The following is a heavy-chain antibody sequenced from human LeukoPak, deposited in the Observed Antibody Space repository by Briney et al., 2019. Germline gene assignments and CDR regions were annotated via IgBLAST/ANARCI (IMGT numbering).Heavy chain of an antibody. V-gene: IGHV3-30*18. D-gene: IGHD3-10*01. Sequence: GGSLRLSCAASGFTFNSYWMHWVRQAPGKGLEWVAVISYDGSNKFYADSVKGRFTISRDNSKSTLYLQMNSLRAEDTAVYYCAKGRQYIVRGVNAYSGNDYWGQGTLVTVSS. CDR3: AKGRQYIVRGVNAYSGNDY. J-gene: IGHJ4*02. CDR1: GFTFNSYW. CDR2: ISYDGSNK.